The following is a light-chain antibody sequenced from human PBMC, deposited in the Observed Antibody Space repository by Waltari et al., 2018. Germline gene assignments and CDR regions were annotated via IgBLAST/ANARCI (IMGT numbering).Light chain of an antibody. J-gene: IGKJ1*01. Sequence: EIVLTQSPVTLSLSPGERATLSCRASQSVSTSLAWYQHRPGQAPRLLIYEASTRATGIPARFSGSGSGTDFTLTISSLEPEDFAVYYCQRRSNSPPWTFGQGTTVEVK. CDR1: QSVSTS. V-gene: IGKV3-11*01. CDR3: QRRSNSPPWT. CDR2: EAS.